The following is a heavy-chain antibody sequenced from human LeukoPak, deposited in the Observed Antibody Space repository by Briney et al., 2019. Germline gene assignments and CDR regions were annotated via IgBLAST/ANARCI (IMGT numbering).Heavy chain of an antibody. Sequence: SVKVSCKASGGTFSSYAISWVRRAPGQGLEWMGGIIPIFGTANYAQKFQGRVTITADKSTSTAYMELSSLRSEDTAVYYCAAGDSGSYYLLDYWGQGTLVTVSS. CDR1: GGTFSSYA. CDR3: AAGDSGSYYLLDY. J-gene: IGHJ4*02. CDR2: IIPIFGTA. D-gene: IGHD1-26*01. V-gene: IGHV1-69*06.